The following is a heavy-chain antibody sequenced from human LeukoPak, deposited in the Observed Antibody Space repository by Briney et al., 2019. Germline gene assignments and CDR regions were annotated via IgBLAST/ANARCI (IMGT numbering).Heavy chain of an antibody. J-gene: IGHJ4*02. V-gene: IGHV3-23*01. D-gene: IGHD1-26*01. CDR3: AKDSTPWAWEYFDY. CDR2: ISGSGGST. CDR1: GFTFSSYA. Sequence: QAGGSLRLSCAASGFTFSSYAMSWVRQAPGKGLEWVSAISGSGGSTYYADSVKGQFTISRDNSKNTLYLQMNSLRAEDTAVYYCAKDSTPWAWEYFDYWGQGTLVTVSS.